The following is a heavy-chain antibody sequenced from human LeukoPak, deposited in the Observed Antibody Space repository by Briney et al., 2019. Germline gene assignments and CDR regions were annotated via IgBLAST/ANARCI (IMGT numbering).Heavy chain of an antibody. CDR2: SRNRAKSYTT. J-gene: IGHJ4*02. CDR3: SRDATGDH. CDR1: GFTFSDHY. V-gene: IGHV3-72*01. Sequence: PGGSLRLSCAVSGFTFSDHYMDWVRQAPGKGLEWVGCSRNRAKSYTTDYAASVKGRLTISRDDSKSTLYLQMNSLETEDTAVYYCSRDATGDHWGQGTLVSVSS.